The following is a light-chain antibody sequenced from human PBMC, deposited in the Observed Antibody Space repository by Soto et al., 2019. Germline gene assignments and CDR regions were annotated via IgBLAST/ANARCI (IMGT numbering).Light chain of an antibody. J-gene: IGKJ1*01. CDR3: QQYDSTVRT. V-gene: IGKV3-20*01. Sequence: EIVLTLSAGTLSLSPGETATLSCRASQTGDSRYLAWYQQKRGQAPRLLIYAASSRATGVPDRFSGSGSGTDFTLTIRRLEPEDFAVYYCQQYDSTVRTFGQGTKVDIK. CDR2: AAS. CDR1: QTGDSRY.